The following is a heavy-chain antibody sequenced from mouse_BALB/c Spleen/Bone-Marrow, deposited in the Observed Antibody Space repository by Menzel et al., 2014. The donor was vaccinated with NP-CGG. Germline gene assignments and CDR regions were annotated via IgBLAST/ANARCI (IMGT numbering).Heavy chain of an antibody. V-gene: IGHV4-1*02. Sequence: DVMLVESGGGLVQPGGSLKLSCAASGFDFSGFWMGWVRQAPGKGLEWIGEINPDSSTINYTPSLKDRFTTSRDNAKNTLYLQMNKVRSEDTALYYCGRLGYYGCFAYWGQGTLVTVSA. CDR3: GRLGYYGCFAY. CDR1: GFDFSGFW. CDR2: INPDSSTI. J-gene: IGHJ3*01. D-gene: IGHD2-3*01.